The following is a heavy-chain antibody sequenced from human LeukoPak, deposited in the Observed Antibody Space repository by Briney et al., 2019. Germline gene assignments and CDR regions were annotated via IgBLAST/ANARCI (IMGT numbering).Heavy chain of an antibody. CDR1: GFTFSSYA. V-gene: IGHV3-23*01. CDR3: AKDPLGFQRGA. Sequence: GGSLRLSCAASGFTFSSYAMSWVHQAPGKGLEWVSAISGSGSNTYYADSVKGRFTISRDNSKNTLYLQMNSLRVADTAVYYRAKDPLGFQRGAWGQGTLVTVSS. CDR2: ISGSGSNT. J-gene: IGHJ4*02. D-gene: IGHD4/OR15-4a*01.